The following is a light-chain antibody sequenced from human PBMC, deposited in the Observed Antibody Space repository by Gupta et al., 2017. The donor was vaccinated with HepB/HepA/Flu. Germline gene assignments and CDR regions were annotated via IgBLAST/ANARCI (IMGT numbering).Light chain of an antibody. CDR2: DVS. V-gene: IGLV2-14*03. CDR3: SSFTSSSTLV. Sequence: QSVLTQPASVSGSLGQSITISCTGTSSDVGSYNYVSWYQQPPAKAPKLMIYDVSNRPSGVSNRFSGSKSGNTASLTISGLQAEDEADYYCSSFTSSSTLVFGTGTRVTVL. CDR1: SSDVGSYNY. J-gene: IGLJ1*01.